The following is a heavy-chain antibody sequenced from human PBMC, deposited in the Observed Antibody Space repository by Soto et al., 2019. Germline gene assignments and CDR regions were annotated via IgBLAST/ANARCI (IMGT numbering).Heavy chain of an antibody. CDR3: PRDWAAEVLPDY. V-gene: IGHV1-18*01. CDR1: GYSFTTYG. Sequence: QVQLVQSGAEVTKPGASVKVSCKASGYSFTTYGISWVRQAPGQGLEWMGWISTYNGNTQFAQKFQGRVTMTPDTSATTAYMELRSLTSDDTAVYYCPRDWAAEVLPDYWGQGPLVTVSS. D-gene: IGHD2-15*01. J-gene: IGHJ4*02. CDR2: ISTYNGNT.